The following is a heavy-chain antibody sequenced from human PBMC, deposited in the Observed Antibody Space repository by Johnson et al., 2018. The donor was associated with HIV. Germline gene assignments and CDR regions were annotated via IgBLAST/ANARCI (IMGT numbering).Heavy chain of an antibody. D-gene: IGHD3-9*01. CDR3: AKADDILTGYYKGFDAFDI. CDR1: GFTFRSYG. J-gene: IGHJ3*02. Sequence: VQLVESGGGLVQPGGSLRLSCAASGFTFRSYGMSWVRQAPGKGLEWVSGISASGGSRYYADSVKGRFTISRDNSKNTLYMQMNTLRAEDTAVYYCAKADDILTGYYKGFDAFDIWGQGTMVTVS. V-gene: IGHV3-23*04. CDR2: ISASGGSR.